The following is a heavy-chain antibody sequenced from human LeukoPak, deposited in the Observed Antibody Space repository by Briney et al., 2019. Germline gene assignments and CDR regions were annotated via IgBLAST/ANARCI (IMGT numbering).Heavy chain of an antibody. CDR2: INPNSGGT. D-gene: IGHD3-22*01. Sequence: VASVKVSCKASGYTFTGYYMHWVRQAPGQGLAWMGWINPNSGGTNYAQKFQGRVTMTRDTSISTAYMELSRLRSDDTAVYYCARDPTYYYDSSGYSKEDDNLFDPWGQGTLVTVSS. CDR3: ARDPTYYYDSSGYSKEDDNLFDP. J-gene: IGHJ5*02. V-gene: IGHV1-2*02. CDR1: GYTFTGYY.